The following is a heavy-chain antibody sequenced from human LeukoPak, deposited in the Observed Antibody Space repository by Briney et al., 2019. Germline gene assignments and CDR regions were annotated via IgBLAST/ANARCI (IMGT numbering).Heavy chain of an antibody. CDR3: ASFEYSSSWGGFDY. Sequence: PSETLSLTCTVSGGSISSSSYYWGWIRQPPGKGLEWIGSIYYSGSTYYNPSLKSRVTISVDTSKNQFSLKLSSVTAADTAVYYCASFEYSSSWGGFDYWGQGTLATVSS. D-gene: IGHD6-6*01. CDR1: GGSISSSSYY. CDR2: IYYSGST. V-gene: IGHV4-39*01. J-gene: IGHJ4*02.